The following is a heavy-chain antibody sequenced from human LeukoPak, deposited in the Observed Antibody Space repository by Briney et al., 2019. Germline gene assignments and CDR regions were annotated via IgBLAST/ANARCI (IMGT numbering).Heavy chain of an antibody. D-gene: IGHD3-10*01. CDR2: ISGSGVSI. CDR3: AKTIWIRGMAPFDY. Sequence: GGSLRPSGQASRFTFSTFAMSWVRKPQGKGLEWVSGISGSGVSIYYADSVKGRFTISRDNSKNTLYLQMNSLRAEDTAVYYCAKTIWIRGMAPFDYWGQGTLVTVSS. CDR1: RFTFSTFA. J-gene: IGHJ4*02. V-gene: IGHV3-23*01.